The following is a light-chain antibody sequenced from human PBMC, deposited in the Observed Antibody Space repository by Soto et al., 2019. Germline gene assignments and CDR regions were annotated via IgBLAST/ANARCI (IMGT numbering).Light chain of an antibody. CDR1: QSVVSSH. Sequence: EIVLTQSPGTLSLSPGERATLSCRASQSVVSSHLAWFQQKPGQAPRLLIYGASTRATGIPDKISGSGSGTDFTLTISRLEPEDFAVYYCQQYHTLPWTFGRGTKVEIK. J-gene: IGKJ1*01. CDR3: QQYHTLPWT. V-gene: IGKV3-20*01. CDR2: GAS.